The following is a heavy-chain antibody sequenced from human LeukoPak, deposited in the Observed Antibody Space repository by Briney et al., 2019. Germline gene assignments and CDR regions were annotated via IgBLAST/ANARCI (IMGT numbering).Heavy chain of an antibody. CDR2: INPNSGGT. J-gene: IGHJ4*02. V-gene: IGHV1-2*02. D-gene: IGHD3-9*01. Sequence: GASVKVSCKASGYTFTGYYMHWVRQAPGQGLEWMGWINPNSGGTNYAQKFQGRVTVTRDTSISTAYMELSRLRSDDTAVYYCARALRYFDWLSPIDYWGQGTLVTVSS. CDR3: ARALRYFDWLSPIDY. CDR1: GYTFTGYY.